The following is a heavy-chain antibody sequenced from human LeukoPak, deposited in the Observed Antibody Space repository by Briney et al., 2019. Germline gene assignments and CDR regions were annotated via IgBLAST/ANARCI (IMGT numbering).Heavy chain of an antibody. CDR3: ATCQYRVSFDI. V-gene: IGHV1-8*01. CDR1: GYTFTSYD. J-gene: IGHJ4*02. CDR2: MNPNSGNT. Sequence: ASVRVSCKASGYTFTSYDINWVRQATGQGLEWMGWMNPNSGNTGYAQKFQGRVTMTRNTSISTAYMELSSLRSEDAAVNYSATCQYRVSFDIWGQGTLVTVSS. D-gene: IGHD6-6*01.